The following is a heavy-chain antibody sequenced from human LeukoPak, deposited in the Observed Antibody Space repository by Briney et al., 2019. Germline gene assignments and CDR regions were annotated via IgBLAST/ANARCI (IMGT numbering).Heavy chain of an antibody. J-gene: IGHJ5*02. CDR1: GFTFSDYY. Sequence: KPGGPLRLSCAASGFTFSDYYMSWIRQAPGKGLEWVSYISSSSYTNYADSVKGRFTISRDNAKNSLYLQMNSLRAEDTAVYYCARDQGPRNWFDPWGQGTLVTVSS. V-gene: IGHV3-11*06. CDR3: ARDQGPRNWFDP. CDR2: ISSSSYT.